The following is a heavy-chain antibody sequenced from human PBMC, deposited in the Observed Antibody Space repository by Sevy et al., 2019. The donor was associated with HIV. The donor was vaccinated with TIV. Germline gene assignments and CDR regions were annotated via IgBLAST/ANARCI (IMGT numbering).Heavy chain of an antibody. Sequence: ASVKVSCKASGYTFTGYYMHWVRQAPGQGLEWMGRINPNSGGTNYAQKFQGRVTMSRDTSISTAYMELSTLRSDDTAVYYCARDNGYSYGYIGLVDYWGQRTLVTVSS. V-gene: IGHV1-2*06. D-gene: IGHD5-18*01. CDR2: INPNSGGT. CDR1: GYTFTGYY. CDR3: ARDNGYSYGYIGLVDY. J-gene: IGHJ4*02.